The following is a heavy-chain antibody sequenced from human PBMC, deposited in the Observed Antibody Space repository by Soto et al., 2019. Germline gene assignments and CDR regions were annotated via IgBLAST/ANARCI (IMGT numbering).Heavy chain of an antibody. CDR1: GGTFSSYA. CDR2: IIPIFGTA. D-gene: IGHD6-13*01. Sequence: QVQLVQSGAEVKKPGSSVKVSCKASGGTFSSYAISWVRQAPGQGLEWMGGIIPIFGTANYAQKFQGRVTITADESTSTAYMEMISLRSEHTAVYYFARVSAAAGTNLYYYYGMDVWGQGTTVTVSS. J-gene: IGHJ6*02. V-gene: IGHV1-69*01. CDR3: ARVSAAAGTNLYYYYGMDV.